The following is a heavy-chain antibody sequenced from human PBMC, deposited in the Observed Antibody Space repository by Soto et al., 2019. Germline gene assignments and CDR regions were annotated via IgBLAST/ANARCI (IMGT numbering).Heavy chain of an antibody. CDR1: GGSISSYY. V-gene: IGHV4-4*07. Sequence: SETLSLTCTVSGGSISSYYWSWIRQPAGKGLEWIGRIYTSGSTNYNPSLKSRVTMSVDTSKNQFSLKLSSVTAADTAVYYCARDEKEILWFGGYYYGMDVWGQGTTVIVSS. J-gene: IGHJ6*02. CDR3: ARDEKEILWFGGYYYGMDV. CDR2: IYTSGST. D-gene: IGHD3-10*01.